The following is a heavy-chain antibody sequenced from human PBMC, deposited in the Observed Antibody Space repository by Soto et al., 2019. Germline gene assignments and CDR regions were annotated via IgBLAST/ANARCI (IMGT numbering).Heavy chain of an antibody. Sequence: SETLSLTCTVSGGSISSYYWSWIRQPPGKGLEWIGYIYYSGSTNYNPSLKSRVTISVDTSKNQFSLKLSSVTAADTAVYYCARHWYSGRYYYGSGSSFEFHPWGQGTLVTVS. CDR2: IYYSGST. CDR1: GGSISSYY. CDR3: ARHWYSGRYYYGSGSSFEFHP. D-gene: IGHD3-10*01. J-gene: IGHJ5*02. V-gene: IGHV4-59*08.